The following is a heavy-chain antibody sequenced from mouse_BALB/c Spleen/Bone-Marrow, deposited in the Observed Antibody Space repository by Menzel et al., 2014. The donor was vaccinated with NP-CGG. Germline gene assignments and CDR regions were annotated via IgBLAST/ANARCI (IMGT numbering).Heavy chain of an antibody. CDR1: GYTFXSYV. V-gene: IGHV1-14*01. D-gene: IGHD2-2*01. Sequence: EVHLVESGPELVKPGASVKMSCKASGYTFXSYVVHWVKQKPGQGLEWIGNINPYNDDTMYNEKFKGKATLTSDKSSSTAYMELSSLTSEDSAVYYCARSLYGYDWYFDVWGAGTTVTVSS. CDR2: INPYNDDT. CDR3: ARSLYGYDWYFDV. J-gene: IGHJ1*01.